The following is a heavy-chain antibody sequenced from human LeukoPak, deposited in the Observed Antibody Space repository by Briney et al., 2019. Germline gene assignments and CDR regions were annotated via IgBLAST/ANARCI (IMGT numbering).Heavy chain of an antibody. CDR1: GFKFSDHY. CDR3: ARVTLYYYDSSGYYAPFDY. J-gene: IGHJ4*02. D-gene: IGHD3-22*01. CDR2: INHSGST. V-gene: IGHV4-34*01. Sequence: GSLRLSCAASGFKFSDHYIDWVRQAPGKGLEWIGEINHSGSTNYNPSLKSRVTISVDTSKNQFSLKLSSVTAADTAVYYCARVTLYYYDSSGYYAPFDYWGQGTLVTVSS.